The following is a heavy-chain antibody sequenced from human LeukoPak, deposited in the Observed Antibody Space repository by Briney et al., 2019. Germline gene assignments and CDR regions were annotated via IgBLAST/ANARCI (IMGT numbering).Heavy chain of an antibody. J-gene: IGHJ6*03. Sequence: GESLKISCKGSGYSFSSHWIGWVRQMPGKGLEWMGIIYPGDSDTRYSPSPQGQVTISADKSISTAYLQWSSLKASDTAMYYCARQYSSSSPDMDVWGKGTTVTVSS. CDR3: ARQYSSSSPDMDV. CDR2: IYPGDSDT. V-gene: IGHV5-51*01. D-gene: IGHD6-6*01. CDR1: GYSFSSHW.